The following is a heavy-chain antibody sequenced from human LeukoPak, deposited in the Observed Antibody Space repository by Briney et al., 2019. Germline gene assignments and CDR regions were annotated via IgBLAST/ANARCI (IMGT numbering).Heavy chain of an antibody. CDR2: IYYSGTT. J-gene: IGHJ4*02. CDR1: GGSISPLY. CDR3: ASGGVAAKYYFDY. V-gene: IGHV4-59*11. Sequence: PSETLSLTCTVSGGSISPLYWSWIRQPPGKGLEFIGYIYYSGTTNYNPSLKSRVTLSVDTSKNQFSLKLSSVTAADTAVYYCASGGVAAKYYFDYWGQGTLVTVFS. D-gene: IGHD3-16*01.